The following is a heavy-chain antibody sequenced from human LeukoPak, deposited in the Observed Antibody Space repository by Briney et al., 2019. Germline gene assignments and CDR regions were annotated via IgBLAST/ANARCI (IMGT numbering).Heavy chain of an antibody. CDR2: INHSGST. CDR3: ASSSLLWFGESQYHFDY. D-gene: IGHD3-10*01. J-gene: IGHJ4*02. Sequence: SETLSLTCAVYGGSFSGYYWSWIRQPPGKGLEWIGEINHSGSTNYNPSLKSRVTISVDTSKNQFSLKLSSVTAADTAVYYCASSSLLWFGESQYHFDYWGQGTLVTVSS. CDR1: GGSFSGYY. V-gene: IGHV4-34*01.